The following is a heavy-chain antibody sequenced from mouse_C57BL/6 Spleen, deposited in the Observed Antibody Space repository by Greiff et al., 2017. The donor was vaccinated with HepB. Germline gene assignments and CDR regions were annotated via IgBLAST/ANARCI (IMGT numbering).Heavy chain of an antibody. J-gene: IGHJ3*01. CDR3: ARSTMITLRFAY. Sequence: EVQLQQSGPELVKPGASVKISCKASGYTFTDYYMNWVKQSHGKSLEWIGDINPNNGGTSYNQKFKGKATLTVVKSSSTAYMELLSLTSADSAVYYCARSTMITLRFAYWGQGTLVTVSA. D-gene: IGHD2-4*01. CDR1: GYTFTDYY. V-gene: IGHV1-26*01. CDR2: INPNNGGT.